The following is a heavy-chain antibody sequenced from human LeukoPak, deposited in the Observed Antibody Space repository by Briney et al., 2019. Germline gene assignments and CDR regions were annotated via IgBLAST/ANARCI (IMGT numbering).Heavy chain of an antibody. CDR1: GYTLSEYG. Sequence: GASVKVSCKASGYTLSEYGISWVRQAPGQGLEWVGWITTYNGEKIYSQKFQGRVTMTTDTSSGTYYMELRNLRSDDTAIYYCARDCSNGVCYPRDCWGQGTLVIVSS. CDR3: ARDCSNGVCYPRDC. V-gene: IGHV1-18*01. J-gene: IGHJ4*02. D-gene: IGHD2-8*01. CDR2: ITTYNGEK.